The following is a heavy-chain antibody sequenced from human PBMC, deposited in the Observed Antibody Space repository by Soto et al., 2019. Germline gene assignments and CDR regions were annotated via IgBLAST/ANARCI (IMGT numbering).Heavy chain of an antibody. D-gene: IGHD3-22*01. CDR2: IYYSGST. V-gene: IGHV4-59*01. J-gene: IGHJ4*02. Sequence: PSETLSLTCTVSGGSISSYYWSWIRQPPGKGLEWIGYIYYSGSTNYNPSLKSRVTISVDTSKNQFSLKLSSVTAADTAVYYCARETFYYYDSSGYIDYWGQGTLVTVSS. CDR1: GGSISSYY. CDR3: ARETFYYYDSSGYIDY.